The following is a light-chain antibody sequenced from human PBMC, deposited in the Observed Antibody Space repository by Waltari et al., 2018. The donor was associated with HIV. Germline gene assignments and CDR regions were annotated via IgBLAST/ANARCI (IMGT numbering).Light chain of an antibody. J-gene: IGLJ3*02. CDR1: SGHSSYA. V-gene: IGLV4-69*01. CDR2: LNSDGRH. Sequence: QLVLTQSPSASASLGASAKLTCPLTSGHSSYAIACHQQQPEKGPRYWMKLNSDGRHSKGDGIPDRFSGSSSGAERYLTISSLQSEDEADYYCQTWGTGIWVFGGGTKLTVL. CDR3: QTWGTGIWV.